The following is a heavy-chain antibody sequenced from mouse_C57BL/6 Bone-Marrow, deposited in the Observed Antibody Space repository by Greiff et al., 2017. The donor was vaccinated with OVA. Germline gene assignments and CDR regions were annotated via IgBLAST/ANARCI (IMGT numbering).Heavy chain of an antibody. D-gene: IGHD2-3*01. Sequence: QVQLKESGAELVKPGASVKMSCKASGYTFTTYPIEWMKQNHGKSLEWIGNFHPYNDDTKYNEKFKGKATLTVEKSSSTVYLELSRLTSDDSAVYYCARLFYDGYYWDFDVWGTGTTVTVSS. CDR1: GYTFTTYP. J-gene: IGHJ1*03. CDR3: ARLFYDGYYWDFDV. CDR2: FHPYNDDT. V-gene: IGHV1-47*01.